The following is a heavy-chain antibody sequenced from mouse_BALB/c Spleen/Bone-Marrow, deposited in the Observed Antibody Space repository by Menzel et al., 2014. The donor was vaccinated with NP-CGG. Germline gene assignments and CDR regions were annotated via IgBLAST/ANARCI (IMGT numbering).Heavy chain of an antibody. CDR3: ARDGNYYFDY. V-gene: IGHV1-69*02. CDR2: IDPSDSET. Sequence: QVQLQQSGAELVKPGAPVKLSRKASGYTFTRYWMNWVKQRPGRGLEWIGRIDPSDSETHYNQKFKDKATLTVDKSSSTAYIQLSSLTSEDSAVYYCARDGNYYFDYWGQGTTLTVSS. J-gene: IGHJ2*01. CDR1: GYTFTRYW. D-gene: IGHD2-1*01.